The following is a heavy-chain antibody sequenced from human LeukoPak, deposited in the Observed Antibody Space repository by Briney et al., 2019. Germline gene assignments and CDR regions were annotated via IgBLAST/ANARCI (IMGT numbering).Heavy chain of an antibody. J-gene: IGHJ3*02. D-gene: IGHD3-22*01. CDR3: ASFYDSSGFGDAFDI. V-gene: IGHV3-66*01. CDR2: IYSGGST. CDR1: GGSFSGYY. Sequence: ETLSLTCAVYGGSFSGYYMSWVRQAPGKGLEWVSVIYSGGSTYYADSVKGRFTISRDNSKNTLYLQMNSLRAEDTAVYYCASFYDSSGFGDAFDIWGQGTMVTVSS.